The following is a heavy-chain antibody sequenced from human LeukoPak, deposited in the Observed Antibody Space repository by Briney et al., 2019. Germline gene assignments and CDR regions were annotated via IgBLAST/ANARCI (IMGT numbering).Heavy chain of an antibody. CDR2: INQDGSEK. V-gene: IGHV3-7*01. CDR1: GFTFSDYW. CDR3: AKDLEQQLVLLLYYYGMDV. J-gene: IGHJ6*02. D-gene: IGHD6-13*01. Sequence: PGGSLRLSCAASGFTFSDYWMSWVRQAPGKGLEWVANINQDGSEKYYADSVKGRFTISRDNSKNTLYLQVNSLRAEDTAVYYCAKDLEQQLVLLLYYYGMDVWGQGTTVTVSS.